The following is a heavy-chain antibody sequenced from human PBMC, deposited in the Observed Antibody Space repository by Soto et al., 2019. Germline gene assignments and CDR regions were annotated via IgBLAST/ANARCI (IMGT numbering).Heavy chain of an antibody. CDR3: AKRLLRGTTLSVLDY. V-gene: IGHV3-30*18. CDR1: VFTFISFG. CDR2: LSYDGSKE. J-gene: IGHJ4*02. Sequence: GWSLRLSCASSVFTFISFGMQWVRQAPGKGLEWVALLSYDGSKEYYADSVKGRFSVSRDNSKNTLYLQMNSLRVEDTAVYFCAKRLLRGTTLSVLDYWGRGTLVTVSS. D-gene: IGHD4-17*01.